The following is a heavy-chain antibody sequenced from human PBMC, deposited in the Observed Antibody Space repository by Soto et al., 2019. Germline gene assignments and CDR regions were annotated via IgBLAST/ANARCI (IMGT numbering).Heavy chain of an antibody. Sequence: GGSLRLSCAASGFTFSSYEMNWVRQDPGKGLEWVSYISSSGSTIYYADSVKGRFTISRDNAKNSLYLQMNSLRAEDTAVYYCARDVSNYKFYYYGMDVWGQGTTVTVSS. CDR1: GFTFSSYE. CDR2: ISSSGSTI. CDR3: ARDVSNYKFYYYGMDV. J-gene: IGHJ6*02. D-gene: IGHD4-4*01. V-gene: IGHV3-48*03.